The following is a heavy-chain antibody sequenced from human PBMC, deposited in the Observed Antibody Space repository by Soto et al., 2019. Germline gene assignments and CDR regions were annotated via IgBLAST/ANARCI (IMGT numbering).Heavy chain of an antibody. J-gene: IGHJ4*02. CDR1: GYSFTNYH. D-gene: IGHD3-22*01. CDR2: IDPSGGIT. CDR3: ARDVNGHDNYETIGYSFDH. Sequence: QVQLSQFGAEVKKPGASVKVSCKASGYSFTNYHIHWVRQAPGQGLEWMSMIDPSGGITRDAQRLQRRITMTRDASTSTVSMELRSPTSEDTAVYYCARDVNGHDNYETIGYSFDHWCQGTLVTVSS. V-gene: IGHV1-46*01.